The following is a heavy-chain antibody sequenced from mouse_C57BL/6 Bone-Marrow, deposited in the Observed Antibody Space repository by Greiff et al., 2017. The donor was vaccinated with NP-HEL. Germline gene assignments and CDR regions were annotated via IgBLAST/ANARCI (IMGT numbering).Heavy chain of an antibody. J-gene: IGHJ4*01. CDR3: AITTVVAPYYYAMDY. CDR2: INPGSGGT. V-gene: IGHV1-54*01. CDR1: GYAFTNYL. Sequence: VQGVESGAELVRPGTSVKVSCKASGYAFTNYLIEWVKQRPGQGLEWIGVINPGSGGTNYNEKFKGKATLTADKSSSTAYMQLSSLTSEDSAVYFCAITTVVAPYYYAMDYWGQGTSVTVSS. D-gene: IGHD1-1*01.